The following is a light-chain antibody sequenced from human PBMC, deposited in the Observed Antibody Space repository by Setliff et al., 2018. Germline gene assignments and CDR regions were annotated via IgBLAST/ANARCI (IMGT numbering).Light chain of an antibody. V-gene: IGLV2-14*01. CDR1: SSVIGGYNS. CDR3: SSYTSTSTPV. J-gene: IGLJ2*01. CDR2: DVD. Sequence: QSALAQPASVSGSPGQSITISCTGTSSVIGGYNSVSWYQQHPGKAPKLMIYDVDNRSSGVSNRFSGSKSGSTASLTISGLQADDEADYYCSSYTSTSTPVFGGGTKVTVL.